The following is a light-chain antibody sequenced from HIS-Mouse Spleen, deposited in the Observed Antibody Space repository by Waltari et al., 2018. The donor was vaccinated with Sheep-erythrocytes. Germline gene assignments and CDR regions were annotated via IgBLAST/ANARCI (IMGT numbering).Light chain of an antibody. CDR1: QDISNY. CDR2: DAS. Sequence: DIQMTQSPSSLSASVGDRVTITCHASQDISNYLNLYQQKPGKAPKRLIYDASNLETGVPSRFSGSGSGTDFTFTISSLQPEDIATYYCQQYDNLLTFGGGTKVEIK. V-gene: IGKV1-33*01. CDR3: QQYDNLLT. J-gene: IGKJ4*01.